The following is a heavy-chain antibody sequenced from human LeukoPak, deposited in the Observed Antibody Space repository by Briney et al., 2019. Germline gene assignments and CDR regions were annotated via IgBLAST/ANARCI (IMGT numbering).Heavy chain of an antibody. CDR3: AKEPLGATAYDAFDI. CDR1: SSSA. Sequence: GGSLRLSCAASSSSAMGWVRQAPGKGLEWVSAITGSGCSTYYADSVKGRFTISRDNSKNTLYLQMNSLRAEDTAVYYCAKEPLGATAYDAFDIWGQGTMVTVSS. CDR2: ITGSGCST. D-gene: IGHD1-26*01. J-gene: IGHJ3*02. V-gene: IGHV3-23*01.